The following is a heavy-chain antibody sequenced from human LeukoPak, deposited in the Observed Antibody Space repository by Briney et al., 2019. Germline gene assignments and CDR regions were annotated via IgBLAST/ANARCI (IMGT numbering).Heavy chain of an antibody. D-gene: IGHD2-2*01. CDR3: AKPHYCSSTSCYGESPFDY. Sequence: GGSLRLSCAASGFTFSSYGMHWVRQAPGKGLEWVAVISYDGSNKYYTDSVKGRFTISRDNSKNTLYLQVNSLRAEDTAVYYCAKPHYCSSTSCYGESPFDYWGQGTLVTVSS. CDR1: GFTFSSYG. J-gene: IGHJ4*02. CDR2: ISYDGSNK. V-gene: IGHV3-30*18.